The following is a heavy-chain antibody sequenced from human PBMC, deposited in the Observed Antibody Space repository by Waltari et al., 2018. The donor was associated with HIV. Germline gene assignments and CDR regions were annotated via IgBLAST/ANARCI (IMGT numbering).Heavy chain of an antibody. CDR2: VDPEDDET. CDR3: ATGGGTTSIQLYDLDV. J-gene: IGHJ6*02. D-gene: IGHD1-26*01. Sequence: QVQLIQSGAEVKKPGASVKVSCKVFGYTLTELSMPWVRQAPGKGLEWMGGVDPEDDETIYAQKFQGRVTMTEDTSTDSAYMELSSLTSEDTAVYYCATGGGTTSIQLYDLDVWGQGTTVTVSS. CDR1: GYTLTELS. V-gene: IGHV1-24*01.